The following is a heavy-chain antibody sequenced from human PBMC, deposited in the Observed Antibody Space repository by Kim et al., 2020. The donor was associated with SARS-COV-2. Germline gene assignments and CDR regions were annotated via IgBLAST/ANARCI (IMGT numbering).Heavy chain of an antibody. CDR2: IYYSGST. CDR3: ARFPPTPGIAAAGTGGIFDY. CDR1: GGSISSSSYY. V-gene: IGHV4-39*01. D-gene: IGHD6-13*01. J-gene: IGHJ4*02. Sequence: SETLSLTCTVSGGSISSSSYYWGWIRQPPGKGLEWIGSIYYSGSTYYNPSPKSRGTIAVDTSKNQLSLKLSSVTAADTAVDYCARFPPTPGIAAAGTGGIFDYWGQGTLVTVSS.